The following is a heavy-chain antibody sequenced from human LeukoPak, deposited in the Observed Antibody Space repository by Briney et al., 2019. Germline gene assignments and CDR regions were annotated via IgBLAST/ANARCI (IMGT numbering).Heavy chain of an antibody. CDR1: GDSINSSDYY. CDR2: IYYSGST. CDR3: ARHGNWDPFDY. D-gene: IGHD7-27*01. V-gene: IGHV4-39*01. Sequence: PSETLSLTCTVSGDSINSSDYYWAWIRQPPGEGLEWIATIYYSGSTYYKPSLKSRLTISVDSSKKQFSLKMNSVTAADTAVYYCARHGNWDPFDYWGQGTLVTVSS. J-gene: IGHJ4*02.